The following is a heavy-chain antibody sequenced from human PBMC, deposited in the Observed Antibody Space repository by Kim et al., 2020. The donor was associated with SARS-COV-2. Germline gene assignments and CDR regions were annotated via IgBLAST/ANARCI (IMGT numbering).Heavy chain of an antibody. V-gene: IGHV3-7*01. Sequence: GGSLRLSCAASGFTFSSYWMSWVRQAPGKGLEWVANIKQDGSEKYYVDSVKGRFTISRDNAKNSLYLQMNSLRAEDTAVYYCARDTLGVYYDSSGYYFWAWGGTYYFDYWGQGTLVTVSS. J-gene: IGHJ4*02. CDR3: ARDTLGVYYDSSGYYFWAWGGTYYFDY. CDR2: IKQDGSEK. D-gene: IGHD3-22*01. CDR1: GFTFSSYW.